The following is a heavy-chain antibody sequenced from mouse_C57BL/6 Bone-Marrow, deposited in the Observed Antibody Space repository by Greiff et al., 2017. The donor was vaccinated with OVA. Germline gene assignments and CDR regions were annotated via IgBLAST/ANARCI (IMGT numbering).Heavy chain of an antibody. CDR1: GYSITSGYY. J-gene: IGHJ4*01. D-gene: IGHD1-1*01. CDR2: ISYDGSN. Sequence: ESGPGLVKPSQSLSLTCSVTGYSITSGYYWNWIRQFPGNKLEWMGYISYDGSNNYNPSLKNRISITRDTSKNQFFLKLNSVTTEDTATYYCARGLGSSYAMDYWGQGTSVTVSS. V-gene: IGHV3-6*01. CDR3: ARGLGSSYAMDY.